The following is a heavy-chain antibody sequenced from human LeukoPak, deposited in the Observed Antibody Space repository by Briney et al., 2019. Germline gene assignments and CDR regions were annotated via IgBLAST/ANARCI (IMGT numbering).Heavy chain of an antibody. CDR3: ATFKSLGY. J-gene: IGHJ4*02. CDR2: INQDESEK. Sequence: GGSLRLSCAASRFTFTTYWMSWVRQAPGKGLEWVANINQDESEKYYVDSVKGRFTISRDNAKNSLYLQMNSLRAEDTSIYYCATFKSLGYWGQGTLVTVSS. D-gene: IGHD3-16*01. CDR1: RFTFTTYW. V-gene: IGHV3-7*01.